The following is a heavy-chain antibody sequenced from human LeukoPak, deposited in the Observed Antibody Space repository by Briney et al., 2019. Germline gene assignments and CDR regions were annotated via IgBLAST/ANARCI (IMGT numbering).Heavy chain of an antibody. J-gene: IGHJ6*03. CDR2: MNPDSGNT. CDR3: ARGHTIRFLEWSPGDYMDV. CDR1: GYTFTSYD. V-gene: IGHV1-8*03. D-gene: IGHD3-3*01. Sequence: ASVKVSCKASGYTFTSYDINWVRQATGQGLEWMGWMNPDSGNTGYAQEFQGRVTITRNTSISTAYMELSSLRSEDTAVYYCARGHTIRFLEWSPGDYMDVWGKGTTVTVSS.